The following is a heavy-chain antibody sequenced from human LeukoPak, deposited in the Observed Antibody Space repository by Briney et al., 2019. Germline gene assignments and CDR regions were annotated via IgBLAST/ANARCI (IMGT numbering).Heavy chain of an antibody. J-gene: IGHJ4*02. Sequence: ASVKVSCQASGYTFTVYYIHWVLQAPGQGLEWMGWINPNSGGTNYAQKFQGRVTMTRDTSISTAYMELSKLISDDTAMYYCAKGGWEVPLFPDYWGQGTLVTVSS. CDR2: INPNSGGT. CDR1: GYTFTVYY. V-gene: IGHV1-2*02. CDR3: AKGGWEVPLFPDY. D-gene: IGHD1-26*01.